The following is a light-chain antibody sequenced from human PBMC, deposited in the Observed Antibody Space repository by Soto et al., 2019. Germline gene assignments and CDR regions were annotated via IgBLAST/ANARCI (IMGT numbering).Light chain of an antibody. Sequence: QSALTQPASVSGSPGQSITISCTGTSSDVGGYNFVSWYQQYPGKAPKLIIYEVDSRPSGVSNRFSGSKSGNTASLTISGLRAEDDADYYCSSWTSRTTQVLGGGTKVTVL. V-gene: IGLV2-14*01. J-gene: IGLJ3*02. CDR2: EVD. CDR1: SSDVGGYNF. CDR3: SSWTSRTTQV.